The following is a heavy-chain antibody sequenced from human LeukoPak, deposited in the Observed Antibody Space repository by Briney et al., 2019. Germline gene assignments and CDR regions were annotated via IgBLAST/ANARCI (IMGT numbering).Heavy chain of an antibody. Sequence: SETLSFTCTVSGGSISSYYWSWIRQPPGKGLEWVGYIYYSGSTNYNPSLKSRVTISVDTSKNQFSLKLSSVTAADTAVYYCARSGLRYFDWLLAGAEWTYFDYWGQGTLVTVSS. CDR3: ARSGLRYFDWLLAGAEWTYFDY. V-gene: IGHV4-59*08. CDR1: GGSISSYY. CDR2: IYYSGST. J-gene: IGHJ4*02. D-gene: IGHD3-9*01.